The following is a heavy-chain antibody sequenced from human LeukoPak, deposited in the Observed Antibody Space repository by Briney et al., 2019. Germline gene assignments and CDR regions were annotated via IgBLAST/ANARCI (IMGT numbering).Heavy chain of an antibody. Sequence: SETLSLTCAVYGGSFSGYYWSWIRQPPGKGLEWIGEINHSGSTNYNPSLKSRVTISVDTSKNQFSLKLSSVTAADTAVYYCARGFYYYDSSGYTYYLDYWGQGTLVTVSS. V-gene: IGHV4-34*01. CDR1: GGSFSGYY. CDR2: INHSGST. CDR3: ARGFYYYDSSGYTYYLDY. J-gene: IGHJ4*02. D-gene: IGHD3-22*01.